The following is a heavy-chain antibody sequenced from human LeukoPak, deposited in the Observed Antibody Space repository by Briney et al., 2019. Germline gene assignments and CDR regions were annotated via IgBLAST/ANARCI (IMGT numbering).Heavy chain of an antibody. Sequence: SETLSLTCAVYGGSFSGYYWSWIRQPPGKGLEWIGEINHSGSTNYNPSLKSRVTISVDTSKNQFSLKLSSVTAADTAVYYFARGRNGEGLVVVTIQYYFDYWGQGTLVTVSS. J-gene: IGHJ4*02. CDR1: GGSFSGYY. D-gene: IGHD3-22*01. V-gene: IGHV4-34*01. CDR3: ARGRNGEGLVVVTIQYYFDY. CDR2: INHSGST.